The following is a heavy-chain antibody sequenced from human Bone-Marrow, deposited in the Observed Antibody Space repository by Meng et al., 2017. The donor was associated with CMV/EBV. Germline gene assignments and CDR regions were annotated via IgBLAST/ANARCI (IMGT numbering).Heavy chain of an antibody. J-gene: IGHJ4*02. Sequence: ESLKISCTVSGGSISNYYWTWIRQPPRKGLEWIGHIDYTGSTNYNPSLKRRVTISVDTSKNQFSLKLRFATAADTAVYYCARVDTSGYYYPIDYWGQGPLVTVSS. CDR3: ARVDTSGYYYPIDY. CDR2: IDYTGST. V-gene: IGHV4-59*01. CDR1: GGSISNYY. D-gene: IGHD3-22*01.